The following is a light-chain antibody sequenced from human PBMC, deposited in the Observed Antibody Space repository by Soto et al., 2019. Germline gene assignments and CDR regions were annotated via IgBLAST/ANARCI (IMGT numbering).Light chain of an antibody. CDR3: QQYGYSPPT. J-gene: IGKJ2*01. Sequence: ENVLTQSPGTLSLSPGERATLSCRASQSVSSTFFAWYQQKPGQALRLLLYAAASRATGIPDRFSGSGSGTDFTLTITRLEPEDFAVYYCQQYGYSPPTFGQGTKLEIK. V-gene: IGKV3-20*01. CDR2: AAA. CDR1: QSVSSTF.